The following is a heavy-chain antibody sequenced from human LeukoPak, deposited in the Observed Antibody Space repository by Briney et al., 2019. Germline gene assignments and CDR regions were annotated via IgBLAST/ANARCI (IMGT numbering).Heavy chain of an antibody. V-gene: IGHV3-7*01. J-gene: IGHJ4*02. CDR1: GFSLSTYW. CDR3: ARDLSGIAGYTYGRGIDY. CDR2: IKKDGSEK. Sequence: PGGSLRLSCAASGFSLSTYWMSWVRQAPGKGLEWVANIKKDGSEKYYVDAVKGRFTISRDNAKTSLYLQMSSLRAEDTAVYYCARDLSGIAGYTYGRGIDYWGQGTLVTVSS. D-gene: IGHD5-18*01.